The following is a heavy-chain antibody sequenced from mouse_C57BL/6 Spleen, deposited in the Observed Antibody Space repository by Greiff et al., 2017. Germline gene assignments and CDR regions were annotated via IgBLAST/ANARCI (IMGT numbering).Heavy chain of an antibody. D-gene: IGHD1-1*02. CDR3: ARDLPGGY. CDR1: GYSITSGYY. CDR2: ISYDGSN. Sequence: EVKLQESGPGLVKPSQSLSLTCSVTGYSITSGYYWNWIRQFPGNKLEWMGYISYDGSNNYNPSLKNRISITRDTSKNQFFLKLNSVTTEDTATYYCARDLPGGYWGQGTTLTVSS. V-gene: IGHV3-6*01. J-gene: IGHJ2*01.